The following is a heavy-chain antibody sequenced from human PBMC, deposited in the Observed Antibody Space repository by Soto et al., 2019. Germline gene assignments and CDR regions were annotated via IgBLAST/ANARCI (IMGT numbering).Heavy chain of an antibody. Sequence: EVQLLESAGGLVQPGGSLRLSCAASGFTFSSYAMSWVRQAPGKGLEWVSSISGGGGNTYYTDSVKGRFTISRDNSRNTLYLQMSSLRTEDTAVYYCAKDLREKSSGWTFDYWGQGTLVTVSS. D-gene: IGHD6-19*01. CDR3: AKDLREKSSGWTFDY. J-gene: IGHJ4*02. CDR2: ISGGGGNT. CDR1: GFTFSSYA. V-gene: IGHV3-23*01.